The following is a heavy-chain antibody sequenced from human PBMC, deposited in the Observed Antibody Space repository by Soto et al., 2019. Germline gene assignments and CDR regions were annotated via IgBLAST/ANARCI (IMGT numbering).Heavy chain of an antibody. CDR3: AFKYCRGGSCRNNWFDP. Sequence: PSETLSLTCAVYGGSFSGYYWSWIRQPPGKGLEWIGEINHSGSTNYNPSLKSRVTISVDTSKNQFSLKRSSVTAADTAVYYCAFKYCRGGSCRNNWFDPWGQGTLVTVS. V-gene: IGHV4-34*01. D-gene: IGHD2-15*01. J-gene: IGHJ5*02. CDR1: GGSFSGYY. CDR2: INHSGST.